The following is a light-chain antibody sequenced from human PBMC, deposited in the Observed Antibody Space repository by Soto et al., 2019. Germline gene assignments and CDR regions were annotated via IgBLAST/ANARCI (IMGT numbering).Light chain of an antibody. CDR2: GNT. CDR1: TSNIGAGYD. J-gene: IGLJ3*02. CDR3: QSYDATLSASGV. Sequence: QSVLTQPPSVSRAPGQRVTISCTGSTSNIGAGYDVHWYQQLPGTAPKLLIYGNTNRPSGVPDRFSGSKSGTSASLAIAGLQSEDEADYYCQSYDATLSASGVFGGGTKLTVL. V-gene: IGLV1-40*01.